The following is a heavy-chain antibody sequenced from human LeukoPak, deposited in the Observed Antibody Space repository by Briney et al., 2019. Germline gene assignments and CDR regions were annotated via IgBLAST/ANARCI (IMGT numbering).Heavy chain of an antibody. D-gene: IGHD3-16*01. CDR1: GFTFSSYG. CDR2: IWYDGSKM. Sequence: PGGSLRLSCVVSGFTFSSYGMHWLRQAPGKGLEWVAVIWYDGSKMFYGDSVKGRFSVSRDDSKNTLYLKMSSLRAEDTAVYYCTRDGGSGIDYWGQGTLVTVS. J-gene: IGHJ4*02. V-gene: IGHV3-33*01. CDR3: TRDGGSGIDY.